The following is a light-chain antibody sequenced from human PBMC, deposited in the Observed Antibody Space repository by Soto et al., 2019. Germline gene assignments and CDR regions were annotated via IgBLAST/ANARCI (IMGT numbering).Light chain of an antibody. V-gene: IGLV2-14*03. J-gene: IGLJ1*01. CDR3: SSYTSSSTYV. CDR2: DVS. CDR1: ISDVGGYNY. Sequence: QSALTQPASVSGSPGQSITISCTGTISDVGGYNYVSWYQQHPGKAPKLMIFDVSNRPSGVSNRFSGSKSGYTASLTISGLQAEDEADYCCSSYTSSSTYVFGTGTKVTVL.